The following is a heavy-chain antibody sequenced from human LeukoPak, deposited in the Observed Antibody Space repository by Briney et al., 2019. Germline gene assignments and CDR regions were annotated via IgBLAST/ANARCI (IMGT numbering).Heavy chain of an antibody. CDR1: GFSLSTRAVG. Sequence: SGPTLVKPTQTLTLTCTFSGFSLSTRAVGVGWIRQPPGKALKWLALIYWDDDKRYSPSLKSRLTITKDTSKNQVVLAMSNMDPVDTATYYCAHRNPQSMAYYFDYWGQGTLVTVSS. D-gene: IGHD2/OR15-2a*01. CDR2: IYWDDDK. J-gene: IGHJ4*02. CDR3: AHRNPQSMAYYFDY. V-gene: IGHV2-5*02.